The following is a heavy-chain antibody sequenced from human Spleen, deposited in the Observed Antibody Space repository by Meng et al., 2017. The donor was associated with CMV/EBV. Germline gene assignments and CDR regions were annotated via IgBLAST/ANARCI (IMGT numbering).Heavy chain of an antibody. CDR2: IYSGGST. CDR3: AAMSSSPGGTTGDY. D-gene: IGHD1-1*01. V-gene: IGHV3-66*01. J-gene: IGHJ4*02. CDR1: GFTVSSNY. Sequence: EVQLVESGGGLVQPGGSLRFSCAASGFTVSSNYMSWVRQAPGKGLEWVSVIYSGGSTYYADSVKGRFTISRDNSKNTLYLQMNSLRAEDTAVYYCAAMSSSPGGTTGDYWGQGTLVTVS.